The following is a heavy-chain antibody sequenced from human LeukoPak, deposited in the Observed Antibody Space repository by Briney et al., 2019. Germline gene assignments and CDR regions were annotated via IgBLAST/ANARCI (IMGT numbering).Heavy chain of an antibody. J-gene: IGHJ4*02. CDR1: GYTFTGYY. CDR2: INLNSGGT. Sequence: GASVKVSCKASGYTFTGYYMHWVRQAPGQGLEWMGWINLNSGGTNYAQKFQGRVTMTRDTSISTAYMELSRLRSDDTAVYYCARDDYDILTGYYDSDYWGQGTLVTVSS. D-gene: IGHD3-9*01. V-gene: IGHV1-2*02. CDR3: ARDDYDILTGYYDSDY.